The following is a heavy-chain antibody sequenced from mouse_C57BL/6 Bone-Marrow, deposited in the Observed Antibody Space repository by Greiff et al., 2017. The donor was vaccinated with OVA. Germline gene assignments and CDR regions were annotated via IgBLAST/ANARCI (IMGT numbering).Heavy chain of an antibody. CDR3: ARNYDCAYWYFDV. CDR2: IHPNSGST. V-gene: IGHV1-64*01. Sequence: QVQLQQPGAELVKPGASVKLSCKASGYTFTSYWMHWVKQRPGQGLEWIGMIHPNSGSTNYNEKFKSKATLTVDKSSSTAYMQLSSLTSEDSAIYYCARNYDCAYWYFDVWGTGTTLTVSS. CDR1: GYTFTSYW. D-gene: IGHD2-4*01. J-gene: IGHJ1*03.